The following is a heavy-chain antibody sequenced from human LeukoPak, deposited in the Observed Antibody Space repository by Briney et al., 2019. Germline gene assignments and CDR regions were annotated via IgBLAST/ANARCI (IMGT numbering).Heavy chain of an antibody. V-gene: IGHV4-59*01. CDR1: GGSISSYY. CDR3: AREVGYCSGGSCYSYFDY. CDR2: IYYSGST. D-gene: IGHD2-15*01. J-gene: IGHJ4*02. Sequence: SETLSLTCTVSGGSISSYYWSWIRQPPGKGLEWIGYIYYSGSTNYNASLTNRVTISVDTSKNLFSLKLSSVTAADTAVYYCAREVGYCSGGSCYSYFDYWGQGTLVTVSS.